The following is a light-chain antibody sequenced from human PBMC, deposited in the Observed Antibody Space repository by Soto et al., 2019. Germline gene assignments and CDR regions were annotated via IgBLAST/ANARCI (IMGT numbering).Light chain of an antibody. CDR3: KQYNSYSET. CDR2: DAS. J-gene: IGKJ1*01. Sequence: DIQITQSPSTLSASVGDRVTITCRASQSISSWLAWYQQKPGKAPNLLIYDASSLESGVPSRFSGSGSGTEFTLTIRSLQPDEFATYYCKQYNSYSETFGQGTKVDIK. V-gene: IGKV1-5*01. CDR1: QSISSW.